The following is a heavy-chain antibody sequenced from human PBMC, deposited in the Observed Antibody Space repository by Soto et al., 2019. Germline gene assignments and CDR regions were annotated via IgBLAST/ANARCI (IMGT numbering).Heavy chain of an antibody. CDR2: IYYSGST. Sequence: SETLSLTCTVSGGSISSGDYYWSWIRQPPGKGLEWIGYIYYSGSTYYNLSLKSRVTISVDTSKNQFSLKLSSVTAADTAVYYCARAMVVTQNWFDPWGQGTLVTVSS. V-gene: IGHV4-30-4*01. CDR3: ARAMVVTQNWFDP. CDR1: GGSISSGDYY. D-gene: IGHD2-21*02. J-gene: IGHJ5*02.